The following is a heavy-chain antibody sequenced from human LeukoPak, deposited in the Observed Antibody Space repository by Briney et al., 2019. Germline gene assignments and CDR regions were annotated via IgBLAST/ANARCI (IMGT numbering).Heavy chain of an antibody. D-gene: IGHD2-2*02. V-gene: IGHV1-18*01. J-gene: IGHJ3*02. CDR1: GGTFSSYA. Sequence: ASVKVSCKASGGTFSSYAISWVRQAPGQGLEWMGWISAYNGNTNYAQKLQGRVTMTTDTSTSTAYMELRSLRSDDTAVYYCARDSIYCSSTSCYTLEDAFDIWGQGTMVTVSS. CDR3: ARDSIYCSSTSCYTLEDAFDI. CDR2: ISAYNGNT.